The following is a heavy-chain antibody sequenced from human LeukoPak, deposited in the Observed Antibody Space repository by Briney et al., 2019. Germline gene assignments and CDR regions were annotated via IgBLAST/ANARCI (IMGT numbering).Heavy chain of an antibody. CDR3: ARVGYYGSGSYYKRGIWFDP. D-gene: IGHD3-10*01. Sequence: SETLSLTCTVSGGSIRSSYYYWGWIRQPPGKGLEWIGEINHSGSANYNPSLKSRVTISVDTSKNQFSLKLSSVTAADTAVYYCARVGYYGSGSYYKRGIWFDPWGQGTLVTVSS. CDR1: GGSIRSSYYY. CDR2: INHSGSA. J-gene: IGHJ5*02. V-gene: IGHV4-39*07.